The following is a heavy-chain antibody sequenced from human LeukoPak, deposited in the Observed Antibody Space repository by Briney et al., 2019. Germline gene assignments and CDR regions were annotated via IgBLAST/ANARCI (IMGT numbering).Heavy chain of an antibody. V-gene: IGHV1-46*01. Sequence: AASVKVSCKASGHTFTTYYVHLVRQATGQGLEWMGVINPSGDGTDYPQRFQGRVTLTRDTSTSTVYMELSSLRSEDTAIYYCAKETPNTGWFDPWGQGTLVTVSS. CDR2: INPSGDGT. CDR1: GHTFTTYY. CDR3: AKETPNTGWFDP. D-gene: IGHD1-14*01. J-gene: IGHJ5*02.